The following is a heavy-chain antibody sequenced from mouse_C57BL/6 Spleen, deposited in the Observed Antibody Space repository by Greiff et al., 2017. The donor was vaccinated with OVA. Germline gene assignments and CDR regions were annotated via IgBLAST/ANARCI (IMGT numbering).Heavy chain of an antibody. CDR3: ARDHSSGYWDY. V-gene: IGHV5-4*01. CDR1: GFTFSSYA. J-gene: IGHJ2*01. Sequence: EVQGVESGGGLVKPGGSLKLSCAASGFTFSSYAMSWVRQTPEKRLEWVATISDGGSYTYYPDNVKGRFTISRDNAKNNLYLQMSHLKSEDTAMYYCARDHSSGYWDYWGQGTTLTVSS. D-gene: IGHD3-2*02. CDR2: ISDGGSYT.